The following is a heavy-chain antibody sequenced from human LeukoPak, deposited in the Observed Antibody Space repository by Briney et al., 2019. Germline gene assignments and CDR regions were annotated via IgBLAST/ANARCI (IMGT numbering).Heavy chain of an antibody. CDR1: GGTFSSYA. J-gene: IGHJ4*02. CDR3: ASLYCSSTSCPNDY. V-gene: IGHV1-69*06. Sequence: ASVKVSCKASGGTFSSYAISWVRQAPGQGLEWMGGIIPIFGTANYAQKFQGRVTITADKSTSTAYMELSSPRSEDTAVYYCASLYCSSTSCPNDYWGQGTLVTVSS. D-gene: IGHD2-2*01. CDR2: IIPIFGTA.